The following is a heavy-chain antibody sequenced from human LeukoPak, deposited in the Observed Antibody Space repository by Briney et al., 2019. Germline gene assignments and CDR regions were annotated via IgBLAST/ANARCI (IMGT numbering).Heavy chain of an antibody. CDR1: GFTFDDYA. J-gene: IGHJ4*02. CDR2: ISWNSGSI. Sequence: PGGSLRLSCAASGFTFDDYAMHWVRQAPGKGLEWVSGISWNSGSIGYADSVKGRFTISRDNAKNSLYLQMNSLRAEDTALYYCARLPKPDYWGQGTQVTVSA. V-gene: IGHV3-9*01. CDR3: ARLPKPDY. D-gene: IGHD4-11*01.